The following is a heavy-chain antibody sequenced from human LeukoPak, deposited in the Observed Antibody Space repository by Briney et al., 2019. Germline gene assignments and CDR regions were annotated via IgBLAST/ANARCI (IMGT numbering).Heavy chain of an antibody. Sequence: PGGSLRLSCAASGFTFSSYAMSWVRQAPGKGLEWVSAISGSGGSTYYADSVKGRFTISRDNSKNTLYLQMNSLRVEDTAVYYCARGPPLTYYYGSGSYNYWGQGTLVTVSS. V-gene: IGHV3-23*01. CDR3: ARGPPLTYYYGSGSYNY. CDR2: ISGSGGST. D-gene: IGHD3-10*01. J-gene: IGHJ4*02. CDR1: GFTFSSYA.